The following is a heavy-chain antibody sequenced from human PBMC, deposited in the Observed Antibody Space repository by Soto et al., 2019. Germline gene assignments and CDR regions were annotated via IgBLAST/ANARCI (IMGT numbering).Heavy chain of an antibody. CDR2: INHSGRT. Sequence: SETLSLTCAVYGGSFSGYCWSWIRQPPGKGLEWIGEINHSGRTNYNPSLKSRVTISVDTSKSQFSLKLSSVTAADTAVYYCARGRRYYDFWSGYSHPRYYFNYWGQGTLVTVSS. J-gene: IGHJ4*02. CDR1: GGSFSGYC. CDR3: ARGRRYYDFWSGYSHPRYYFNY. V-gene: IGHV4-34*01. D-gene: IGHD3-3*01.